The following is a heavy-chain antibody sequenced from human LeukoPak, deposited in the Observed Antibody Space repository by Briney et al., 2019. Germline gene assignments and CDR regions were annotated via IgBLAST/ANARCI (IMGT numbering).Heavy chain of an antibody. D-gene: IGHD2-2*01. CDR1: GYTFTSYG. J-gene: IGHJ4*02. V-gene: IGHV1-18*01. Sequence: ASVKVSCKASGYTFTSYGISWVRQAPGQGLEWMGWISAYNGNTNYAQKLQGRVTMTTDTSTSTAYMELRSLRSDDTAVYYCARGAPGGCSSTSCYAGPDYWGQGTLVTVSS. CDR2: ISAYNGNT. CDR3: ARGAPGGCSSTSCYAGPDY.